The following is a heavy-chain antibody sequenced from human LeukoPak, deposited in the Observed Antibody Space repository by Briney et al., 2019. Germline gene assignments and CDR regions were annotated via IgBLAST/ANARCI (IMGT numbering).Heavy chain of an antibody. V-gene: IGHV3-30-3*01. CDR2: SSHDGANT. D-gene: IGHD1/OR15-1a*01. CDR1: GFTFSSYE. CDR3: ARGGVEQGNRIYLDS. Sequence: GGSLRLSCAASGFTFSSYEMNWVRQAPGKGLEWVTWSSHDGANTYSADFVKGRLTVSRDNAKNTLYLQMNSLTIDDTAVYYCARGGVEQGNRIYLDSWGQGTLVTVSS. J-gene: IGHJ4*02.